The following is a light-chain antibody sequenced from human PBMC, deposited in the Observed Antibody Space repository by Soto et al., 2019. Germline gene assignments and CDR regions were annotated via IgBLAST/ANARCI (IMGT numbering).Light chain of an antibody. CDR1: HSISSW. CDR2: DAS. J-gene: IGKJ1*01. Sequence: DIQMTQSPSTLSATVEDKETTTCRASHSISSWLAWYQQKPGKAPKLLIYDASSLESGVPSRFSGSGSGTEFSLTICSLQPDDFATYYCQQYNSYWTFGQGTKVDIK. CDR3: QQYNSYWT. V-gene: IGKV1-5*01.